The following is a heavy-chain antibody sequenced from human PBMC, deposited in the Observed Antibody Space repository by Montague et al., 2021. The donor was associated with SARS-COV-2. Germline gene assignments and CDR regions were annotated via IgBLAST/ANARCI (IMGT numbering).Heavy chain of an antibody. CDR1: GGSMSSYH. J-gene: IGHJ4*02. CDR3: ARDVRYYYDQ. D-gene: IGHD3-10*01. Sequence: SETLSLTCSVSGGSMSSYHWFWIRQPPGKGLEWIGNVSYRGSTXXXLSSKSRVTISLDTSKNRFSLRVTSVTAADTAVYYCARDVRYYYDQWGQGILVTVSS. V-gene: IGHV4-59*01. CDR2: VSYRGST.